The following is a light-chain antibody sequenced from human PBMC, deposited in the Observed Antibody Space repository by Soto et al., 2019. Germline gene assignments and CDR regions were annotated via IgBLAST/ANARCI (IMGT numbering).Light chain of an antibody. CDR1: QSISSW. CDR3: QQSGNWPH. V-gene: IGKV1-5*01. Sequence: DLQTTQSPSTLSASVGDRVTITCRASQSISSWLAWYQQKPGKAPKLLIYAASSLESGVPSRFSGSGSGTDFTLTISSLEPEDFATYFCQQSGNWPHLGQGTRLEIK. CDR2: AAS. J-gene: IGKJ5*01.